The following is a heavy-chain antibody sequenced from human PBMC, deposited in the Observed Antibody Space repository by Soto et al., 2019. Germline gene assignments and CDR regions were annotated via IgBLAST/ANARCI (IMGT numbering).Heavy chain of an antibody. D-gene: IGHD6-13*01. CDR2: ISSSSSYI. CDR3: ARVGAFSSSWYYYYYYGMDV. V-gene: IGHV3-21*01. CDR1: GFTFSSYS. J-gene: IGHJ6*02. Sequence: GGSLRLSCAASGFTFSSYSMNWVRQAPGKGLEWVSSISSSSSYIYYADSVKGRFTISRDNAKNSLYLQMNSLRAEDTAVYYCARVGAFSSSWYYYYYYGMDVWGQGTTVTVSS.